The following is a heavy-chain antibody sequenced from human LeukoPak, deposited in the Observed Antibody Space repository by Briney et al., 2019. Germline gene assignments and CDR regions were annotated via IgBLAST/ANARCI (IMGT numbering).Heavy chain of an antibody. CDR3: ARDGNDSFDY. J-gene: IGHJ4*02. CDR2: IKQDGSEK. Sequence: PGGSLRLSCADSGFTFSSYWMSWVRQAPGKGLEWVANIKQDGSEKYYVDSVKGRFTISRDNAKNSLYLQMNSLRAEDTAVYYCARDGNDSFDYWGQGTLVTV. D-gene: IGHD3-22*01. CDR1: GFTFSSYW. V-gene: IGHV3-7*05.